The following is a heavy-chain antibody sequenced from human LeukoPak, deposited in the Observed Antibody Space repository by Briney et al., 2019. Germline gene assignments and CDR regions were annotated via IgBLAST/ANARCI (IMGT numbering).Heavy chain of an antibody. J-gene: IGHJ4*02. CDR1: GFTFSSYA. Sequence: GGSLRLSCAASGFTFSSYAMSWVRQAPGKGLEWVSAISGSGGSTYYADSVKGRFTISRDNSKNTLFLHMDSLRADDTAVYFCAKEGAVVILTPFDYWGQGTLVTVSS. CDR2: ISGSGGST. D-gene: IGHD3-22*01. V-gene: IGHV3-23*01. CDR3: AKEGAVVILTPFDY.